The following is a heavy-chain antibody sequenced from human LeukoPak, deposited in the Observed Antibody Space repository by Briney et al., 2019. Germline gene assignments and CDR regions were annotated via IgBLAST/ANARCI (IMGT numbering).Heavy chain of an antibody. Sequence: ASVKVSCKASGYTFTGYYMHWVRQAPGQGLEWMGWINPNSGGTNHAQKFQGRVTMTRDTSISTAYMELSRLRSDDTAVYYCARGSGYYRPFDYWGQGTLVTVSS. D-gene: IGHD3-22*01. CDR1: GYTFTGYY. J-gene: IGHJ4*02. CDR3: ARGSGYYRPFDY. V-gene: IGHV1-2*02. CDR2: INPNSGGT.